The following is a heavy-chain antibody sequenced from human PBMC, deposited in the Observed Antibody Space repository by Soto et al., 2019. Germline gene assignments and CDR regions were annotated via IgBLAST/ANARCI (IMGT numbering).Heavy chain of an antibody. CDR2: INHSGST. Sequence: QVQLQQWGAGLLKPSETLSLTCAVYGGSFSGYYWSWIRQPPGKGLEWIGEINHSGSTNYNPSLKSRVTISVDTSKNQFSLKLSSVTAADTAVYYCARVLYTIFGVVDRSSVDYWGQGTLVTVSS. CDR3: ARVLYTIFGVVDRSSVDY. D-gene: IGHD3-3*01. J-gene: IGHJ4*02. CDR1: GGSFSGYY. V-gene: IGHV4-34*01.